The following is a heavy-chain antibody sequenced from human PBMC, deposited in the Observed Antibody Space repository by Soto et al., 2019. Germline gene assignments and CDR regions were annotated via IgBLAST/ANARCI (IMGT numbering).Heavy chain of an antibody. CDR2: IIPIFGTA. V-gene: IGHV1-69*06. Sequence: ASVKVSCKASGGTFSSYAISWVRQAPGQGLEWMGGIIPIFGTANYAQKFQGRVTITADKSTGTAYMELNSLRSEDTAVYYCARDSPIGSTFSGYDAIDYWGQGTLVTVSS. D-gene: IGHD5-12*01. CDR3: ARDSPIGSTFSGYDAIDY. CDR1: GGTFSSYA. J-gene: IGHJ4*02.